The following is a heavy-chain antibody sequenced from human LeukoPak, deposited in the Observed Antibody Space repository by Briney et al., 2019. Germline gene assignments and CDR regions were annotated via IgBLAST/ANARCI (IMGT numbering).Heavy chain of an antibody. CDR3: ATQREYYYDSSGPYYFDC. Sequence: ASVKVSCKASGYTFTGYYMHWVRQAPGQGLEWMGWINPNSGGTNYAQKFQGRVTMTRDTSISTAYMELSRLRSDDTAVYYCATQREYYYDSSGPYYFDCWGQGTLVTVSS. CDR1: GYTFTGYY. D-gene: IGHD3-22*01. J-gene: IGHJ4*02. V-gene: IGHV1-2*02. CDR2: INPNSGGT.